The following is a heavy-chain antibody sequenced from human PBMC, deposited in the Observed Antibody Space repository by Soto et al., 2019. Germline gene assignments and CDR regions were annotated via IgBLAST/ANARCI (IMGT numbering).Heavy chain of an antibody. D-gene: IGHD2-21*02. J-gene: IGHJ6*02. CDR3: AKDRSGDWVPYGMDV. Sequence: GGSLRLSCAASGFTFSSYAMSWVRQAPGKGLEWVSAISGSGGSTYYADSVKGRFTISRDNSKNTLYLQINSLRAEDTAVYYCAKDRSGDWVPYGMDVWGQGTTVTVSS. CDR1: GFTFSSYA. V-gene: IGHV3-23*01. CDR2: ISGSGGST.